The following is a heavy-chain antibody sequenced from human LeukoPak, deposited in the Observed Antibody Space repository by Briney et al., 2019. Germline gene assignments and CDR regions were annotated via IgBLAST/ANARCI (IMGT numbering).Heavy chain of an antibody. D-gene: IGHD1-1*01. Sequence: ASVKVSCKASGFTFTGYYLXXXXXXXXXXXXXXXXXNXXSGGTNYAXXFXXXXXXXXDTXIXXAYMELTRLRSDDTAVYYCARDGSTTGTTLFDYWGQGTLVTVSS. CDR3: ARDGSTTGTTLFDY. V-gene: IGHV1-2*02. CDR1: GFTFTGYY. CDR2: XNXXSGGT. J-gene: IGHJ4*02.